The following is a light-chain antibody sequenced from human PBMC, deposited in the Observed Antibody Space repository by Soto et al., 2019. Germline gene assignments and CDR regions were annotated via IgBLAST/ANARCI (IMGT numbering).Light chain of an antibody. CDR3: QQHTNWPPTIT. Sequence: EIVLTQSPPTLSLSPGERATLSCSASQSVSSYLAWYQQMPGQAPRLLIYDASNRATGIPARFSGSGSGTDFTLTISSLEPEDFAVYYCQQHTNWPPTITFGQGTRLEI. J-gene: IGKJ5*01. CDR1: QSVSSY. V-gene: IGKV3-11*01. CDR2: DAS.